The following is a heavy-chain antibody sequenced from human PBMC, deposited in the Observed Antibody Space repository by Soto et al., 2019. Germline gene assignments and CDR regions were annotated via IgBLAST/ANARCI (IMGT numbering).Heavy chain of an antibody. CDR2: SSAYNGNT. CDR1: GYTFTSYG. CDR3: AREGYDILTGYLDSYFEAPYFDY. Sequence: QVQLVQSGAEVKKPGASVKVSCKASGYTFTSYGISWVRQAPGQGLEWMGWSSAYNGNTNYAQKLQGRVTMTTDTPTRTAYMELRSLRSDDTAVYYCAREGYDILTGYLDSYFEAPYFDYWGQGTLVTVSS. V-gene: IGHV1-18*01. D-gene: IGHD3-9*01. J-gene: IGHJ4*02.